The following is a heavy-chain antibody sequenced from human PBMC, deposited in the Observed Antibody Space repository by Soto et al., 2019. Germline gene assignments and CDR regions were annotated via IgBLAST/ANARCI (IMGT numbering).Heavy chain of an antibody. J-gene: IGHJ5*02. CDR3: ARGIGSDWSSWFDP. Sequence: PGGSLRLSCAASGFTFSSYAMNWVRQAPGKGLEWVSSISGSASTTYYADSVKGRFTISRDNSKNTLYLQMNSLRAEDTALYYCARGIGSDWSSWFDPWGQGTPVTVSS. V-gene: IGHV3-23*01. CDR2: ISGSASTT. D-gene: IGHD3-9*01. CDR1: GFTFSSYA.